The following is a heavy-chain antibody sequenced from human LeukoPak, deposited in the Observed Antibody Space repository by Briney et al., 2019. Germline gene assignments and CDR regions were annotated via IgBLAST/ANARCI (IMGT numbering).Heavy chain of an antibody. Sequence: SETLSLTCAVYGGSSSGYYWSWIRQPPGKGLEWIGEINHSGSTNYNPSLKSRVTISVDTSKNQFSLKLSSVTAADTAVYYCARRKPGYCSGGSCYINWFDPWGQGTLVTVSS. CDR3: ARRKPGYCSGGSCYINWFDP. CDR1: GGSSSGYY. D-gene: IGHD2-15*01. J-gene: IGHJ5*02. V-gene: IGHV4-34*01. CDR2: INHSGST.